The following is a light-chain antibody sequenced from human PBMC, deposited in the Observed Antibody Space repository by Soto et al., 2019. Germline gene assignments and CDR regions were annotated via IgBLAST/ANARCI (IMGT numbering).Light chain of an antibody. CDR1: QSVSSNY. CDR2: GAS. J-gene: IGKJ1*01. V-gene: IGKV3-20*01. CDR3: QQYGGSPRT. Sequence: EIVLTQSPGTLSLSPGERATLSCRASQSVSSNYLAWYQQKSGQAPRLLIYGASSRATGIPDRFSGSGSGTDFTLTISRLEPEGFAVYYCQQYGGSPRTFGQGTKVEIK.